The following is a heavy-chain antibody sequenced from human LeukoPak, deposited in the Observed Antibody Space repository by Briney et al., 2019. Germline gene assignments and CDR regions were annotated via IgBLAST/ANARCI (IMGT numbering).Heavy chain of an antibody. J-gene: IGHJ6*02. D-gene: IGHD2-2*02. CDR2: MNPNSGNT. CDR3: ARGNCSSTSCYTSHNYYYYYGMDV. CDR1: GYTFTSYD. Sequence: ASAKVSCKASGYTFTSYDINWVRQATGQGLEWMGWMNPNSGNTGYAQKFQGRVTMTRNTSISTAYMELSSLRSEDTAVYYCARGNCSSTSCYTSHNYYYYYGMDVWGQGTTVTVSS. V-gene: IGHV1-8*01.